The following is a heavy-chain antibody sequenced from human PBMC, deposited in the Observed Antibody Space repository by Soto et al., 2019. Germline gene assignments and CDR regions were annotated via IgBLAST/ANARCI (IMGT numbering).Heavy chain of an antibody. CDR3: GGSAAYNWFDP. V-gene: IGHV3-74*01. D-gene: IGHD2-2*01. Sequence: PGGSLRLSCAASGFTFSTYCMHLVLQAPGKGLVWVSRIKSDGTGTTYADSVKGRFTISRDNAKNMLYLQMNSLRVEDTAVYYCGGSAAYNWFDPWGQGTLVTVSS. J-gene: IGHJ5*02. CDR1: GFTFSTYC. CDR2: IKSDGTGT.